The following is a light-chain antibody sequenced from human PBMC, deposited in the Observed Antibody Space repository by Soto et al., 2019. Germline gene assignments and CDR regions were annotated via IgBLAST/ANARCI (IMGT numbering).Light chain of an antibody. CDR2: DAS. CDR3: HQYNSPAT. V-gene: IGKV1-5*01. Sequence: DIQMTQSPSTLSASVGDRVTITCRASQNINRWLAWYQQKPGKAPKVLIYDASSLESGVPSRFSGSGTGTDFTLTISSLQPDYVSTYYCHQYNSPATFGKGTKLEIK. J-gene: IGKJ2*01. CDR1: QNINRW.